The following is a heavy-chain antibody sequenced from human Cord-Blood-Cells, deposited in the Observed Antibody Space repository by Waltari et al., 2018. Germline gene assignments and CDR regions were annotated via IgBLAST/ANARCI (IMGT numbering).Heavy chain of an antibody. J-gene: IGHJ4*02. Sequence: QVQLQESGPGLVKPSETLSLPCTVSGGSISSYYWCWIRQPAGKGLEWIGRIYTSGSTNYNPSLKSRVTMSVDTSKNQFSLKLSSVTAADTAVYYCARGTFLGDPYYFDYWGQGTLVTVSS. CDR3: ARGTFLGDPYYFDY. CDR2: IYTSGST. V-gene: IGHV4-4*07. D-gene: IGHD3-16*01. CDR1: GGSISSYY.